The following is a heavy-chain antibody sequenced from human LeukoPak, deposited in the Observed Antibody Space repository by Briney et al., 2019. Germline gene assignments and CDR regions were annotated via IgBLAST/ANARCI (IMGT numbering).Heavy chain of an antibody. V-gene: IGHV1-8*03. D-gene: IGHD3-10*01. CDR1: GGTFSSYA. J-gene: IGHJ4*02. CDR2: MNPNSGNT. Sequence: ASVKVSCKASGGTFSSYAISWVRQATGQGLEWMGWMNPNSGNTGYAQKFQGRVTITRDTSISTAYMELSSLRSEDTAVYYCARDGDYYGSGNFDYWGQGTLVTVSS. CDR3: ARDGDYYGSGNFDY.